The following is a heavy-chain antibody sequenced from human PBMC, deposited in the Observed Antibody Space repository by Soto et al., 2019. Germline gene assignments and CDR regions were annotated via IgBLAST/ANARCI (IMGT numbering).Heavy chain of an antibody. V-gene: IGHV3-23*01. D-gene: IGHD2-15*01. CDR1: GFTFSSYA. J-gene: IGHJ4*02. CDR2: ISGSGGST. CDR3: ATILGYCSGGSCYDY. Sequence: GGSLRLSCAASGFTFSSYAMSWVRQAPGKGLEWVSAISGSGGSTYYADSVKGRFTISRDNSKNTLYLQMNSLRAEDTAVYYCATILGYCSGGSCYDYWGQGTLVTVSS.